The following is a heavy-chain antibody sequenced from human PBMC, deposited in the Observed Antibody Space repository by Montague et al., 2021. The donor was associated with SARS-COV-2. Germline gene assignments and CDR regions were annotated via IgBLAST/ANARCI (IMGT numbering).Heavy chain of an antibody. CDR3: ARVPGYDSGGSFHWFDS. CDR2: VYISGTT. V-gene: IGHV4-61*09. D-gene: IGHD3-22*01. CDR1: GDSINNVNYF. Sequence: TLSLTCTVSGDSINNVNYFWSWIRQPAGKELEWIGHVYISGTTYYNPSLKSRLTMLLDKSANELTLQVTSVTAADTAVYYCARVPGYDSGGSFHWFDSWGEGVVVTVS. J-gene: IGHJ5*01.